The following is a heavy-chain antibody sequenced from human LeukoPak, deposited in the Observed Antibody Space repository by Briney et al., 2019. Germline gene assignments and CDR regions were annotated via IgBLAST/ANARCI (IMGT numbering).Heavy chain of an antibody. CDR1: GFTFSTYA. Sequence: GGSLRLSCAASGFTFSTYAMTWVRQTPGKGLEWVSGISGSGGSTYYADSVKGRFTISRDNSKNTLYLQMNSLKAEDTTVYYCAKDGISSSSRFDSWGQGTLVTVSS. D-gene: IGHD6-13*01. CDR2: ISGSGGST. CDR3: AKDGISSSSRFDS. V-gene: IGHV3-23*01. J-gene: IGHJ5*01.